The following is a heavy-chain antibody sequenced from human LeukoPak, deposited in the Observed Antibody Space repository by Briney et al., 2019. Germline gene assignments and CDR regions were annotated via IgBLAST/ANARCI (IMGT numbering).Heavy chain of an antibody. V-gene: IGHV4-30-4*01. CDR3: ASGIHDYGRYFDY. Sequence: SQTLSLTCTVSGGSISSGDYYWSWIRQPPGKGLEWIGYIYYSGSTYYNPSLKSRVTISVDTSKNQFSLKLSSVTAADTAVYYCASGIHDYGRYFDYWGQGTLVTVSS. J-gene: IGHJ4*02. CDR2: IYYSGST. CDR1: GGSISSGDYY. D-gene: IGHD4-17*01.